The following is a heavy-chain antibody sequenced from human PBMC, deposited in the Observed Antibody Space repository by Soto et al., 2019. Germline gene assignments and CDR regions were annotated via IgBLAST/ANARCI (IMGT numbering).Heavy chain of an antibody. Sequence: EVQLLESGGGLVQPGGYLRLSCAASGFTFSNYAMSWVRQAPGKGLEWVSGIDHSGGSTYYADSVKGRFTISRDNSKNTLDLQMNSLRAEDTAVYYCANLYNRGGKGWFDPGGQGTLVTVSA. V-gene: IGHV3-23*01. J-gene: IGHJ5*02. D-gene: IGHD6-19*01. CDR3: ANLYNRGGKGWFDP. CDR2: IDHSGGST. CDR1: GFTFSNYA.